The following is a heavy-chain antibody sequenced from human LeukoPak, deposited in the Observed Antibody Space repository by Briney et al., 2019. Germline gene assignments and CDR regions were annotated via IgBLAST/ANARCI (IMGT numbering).Heavy chain of an antibody. J-gene: IGHJ4*02. D-gene: IGHD3-10*01. Sequence: SETLSLTCTVSGGSISSSNYYWGWIRQPPGKGLEWIGSIYYSGSTYYNPSLKSRVTISVVTSKNQFSLKLSSVTAADTAVYYCARLTSQFYYGSGSRNFDYWGQGTLVTVSS. V-gene: IGHV4-39*01. CDR2: IYYSGST. CDR1: GGSISSSNYY. CDR3: ARLTSQFYYGSGSRNFDY.